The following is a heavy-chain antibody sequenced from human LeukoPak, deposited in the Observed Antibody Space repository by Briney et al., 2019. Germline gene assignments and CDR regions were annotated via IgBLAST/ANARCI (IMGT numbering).Heavy chain of an antibody. D-gene: IGHD3-10*02. CDR2: ISGGGAST. CDR3: AKAFVRGMDV. V-gene: IGHV3-23*01. Sequence: GGSLRLSCVGSGFTFRSHAMSWVRQAPGKGLEWVSAISGGGASTYYADSVKGRFTISRDNSKNTLYLQMNSLRAEDTAVYYCAKAFVRGMDVWGQGTTVTVSS. J-gene: IGHJ6*02. CDR1: GFTFRSHA.